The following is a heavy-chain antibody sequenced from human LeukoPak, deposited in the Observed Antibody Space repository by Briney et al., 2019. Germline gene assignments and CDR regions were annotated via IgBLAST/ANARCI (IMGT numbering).Heavy chain of an antibody. CDR2: IYCSGST. D-gene: IGHD3-22*01. J-gene: IGHJ3*02. CDR1: GGSISSYY. CDR3: ARDPHYYDSSGYPTPYAFDI. Sequence: SETLSLTCTVSGGSISSYYWSWIRQPPGKGLEWIGYIYCSGSTNYNPSLKSRVTISVDTSKNQFSLKLSSVTAADTAVYYCARDPHYYDSSGYPTPYAFDIWGQGTMVTVSS. V-gene: IGHV4-59*01.